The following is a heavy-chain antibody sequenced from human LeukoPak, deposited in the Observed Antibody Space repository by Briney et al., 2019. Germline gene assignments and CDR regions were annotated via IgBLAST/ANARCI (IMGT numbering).Heavy chain of an antibody. CDR1: GGTFSSYA. J-gene: IGHJ4*02. Sequence: ASVKVSCKASGGTFSSYAISWVRQAPGQGPEWMGVISPSGGSTTYAQKFQGRVTLTRDMSTSTDYLELSSLRSEDTAVYYCARGSPLDYYDYWGQGTLVTVSS. CDR3: ARGSPLDYYDY. CDR2: ISPSGGST. V-gene: IGHV1-46*01.